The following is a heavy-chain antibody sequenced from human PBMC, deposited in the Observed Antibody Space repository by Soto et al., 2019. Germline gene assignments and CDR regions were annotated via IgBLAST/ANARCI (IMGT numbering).Heavy chain of an antibody. Sequence: PSETLSLTCTVSGGSISSYYWSWIRQPPGKGLEWIGYIYYSGSTNYNPSLKSRVTISVDTSKNQFSLKLSSVTAADTAVYYCARRWGFTFDYWGQRTLVTVSS. CDR3: ARRWGFTFDY. CDR1: GGSISSYY. D-gene: IGHD1-26*01. CDR2: IYYSGST. J-gene: IGHJ4*02. V-gene: IGHV4-59*08.